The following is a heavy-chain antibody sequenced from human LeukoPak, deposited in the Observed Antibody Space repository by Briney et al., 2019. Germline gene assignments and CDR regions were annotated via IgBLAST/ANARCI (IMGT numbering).Heavy chain of an antibody. CDR3: ARDEYYYGSGTYIPFDY. CDR1: GGSISSSSYY. Sequence: SETLSLTCTVSGGSISSSSYYWGWIRQPPGKGLEWIGRVYTSGSTNYNPSLKTRVTMSVDTSKNQFSLMLSSVTAADTAVYYCARDEYYYGSGTYIPFDYWGQGTLVTVSS. J-gene: IGHJ4*02. V-gene: IGHV4-39*07. D-gene: IGHD3-10*01. CDR2: VYTSGST.